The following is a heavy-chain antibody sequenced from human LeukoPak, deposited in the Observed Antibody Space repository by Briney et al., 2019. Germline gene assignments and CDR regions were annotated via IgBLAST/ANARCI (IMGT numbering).Heavy chain of an antibody. D-gene: IGHD3-10*01. V-gene: IGHV4-34*01. CDR1: GGSFSGYY. CDR3: ARGTMVRGVIILKKYYYYYMDV. CDR2: INHSGST. Sequence: SETLSLTCAVYGGSFSGYYWSWIRQPPGKGLEWIGEINHSGSTNYNPSLKSRVAISVDTSKNQFSLKLSSVTAADTAVYYCARGTMVRGVIILKKYYYYYMDVWGKGTTVTVSS. J-gene: IGHJ6*03.